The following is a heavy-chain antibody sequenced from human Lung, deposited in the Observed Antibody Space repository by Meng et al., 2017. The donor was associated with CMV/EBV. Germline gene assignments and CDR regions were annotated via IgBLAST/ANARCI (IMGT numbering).Heavy chain of an antibody. V-gene: IGHV6-1*01. J-gene: IGHJ4*02. CDR1: GDIVSSNSAA. CDR3: ARGINGGCGD. Sequence: QVQLQQSGPGLVKPSQTLSLTCAISGDIVSSNSAAWHWIRQSPSRGLEWLGRTYYRSKWYHEYAVSVKSRITISPDIPKNQFSLQLNSMTPEDTAVYYCARGINGGCGDWGQGTLVTVSS. CDR2: TYYRSKWYH. D-gene: IGHD4-23*01.